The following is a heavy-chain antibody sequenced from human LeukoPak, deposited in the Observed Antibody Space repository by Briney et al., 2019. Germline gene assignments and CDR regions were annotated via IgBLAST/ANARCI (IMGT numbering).Heavy chain of an antibody. J-gene: IGHJ3*02. CDR2: ISPIVTTI. V-gene: IGHV3-48*03. Sequence: SLRLSCAASGFTFSIYEFHWVRQAPGKGLEWVSYISPIVTTISYTNSVKGRFNIPRDSAKNSLYRQMNSLRGEDAAVYYCAREGRPSGAGVVGTYAFDIWGQGTMVTVSS. CDR1: GFTFSIYE. CDR3: AREGRPSGAGVVGTYAFDI. D-gene: IGHD7-27*01.